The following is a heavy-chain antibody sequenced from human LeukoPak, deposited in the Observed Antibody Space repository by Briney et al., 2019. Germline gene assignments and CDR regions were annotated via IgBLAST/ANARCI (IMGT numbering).Heavy chain of an antibody. Sequence: ETLSLTCAVYGGSFSGYYWSWVRQAPGKGLEWVSAISGSGGSTYYADSVKGRFTISRDNSKSTLYLQMNSLRAEDTAVYYCAKTWDYYYYGMDVWGQGTTVTVSS. D-gene: IGHD7-27*01. V-gene: IGHV3-23*01. CDR2: ISGSGGST. J-gene: IGHJ6*02. CDR3: AKTWDYYYYGMDV. CDR1: GGSFSGYY.